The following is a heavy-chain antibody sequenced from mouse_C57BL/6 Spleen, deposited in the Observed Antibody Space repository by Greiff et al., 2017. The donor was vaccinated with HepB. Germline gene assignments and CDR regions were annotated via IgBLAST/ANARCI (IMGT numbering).Heavy chain of an antibody. D-gene: IGHD2-4*01. J-gene: IGHJ3*01. CDR3: ARVPYDYDGPFAY. Sequence: EVQLQQSGPGLVKPSQSLSLTCSVTGYSITSGYYWNWIRQFPGNKLEWMGYISYDGSNNYNPSLKNRIAITLDTSKNQFFLKLNSVTTEDTATYYCARVPYDYDGPFAYWGQGTLVTVSA. CDR1: GYSITSGYY. CDR2: ISYDGSN. V-gene: IGHV3-6*01.